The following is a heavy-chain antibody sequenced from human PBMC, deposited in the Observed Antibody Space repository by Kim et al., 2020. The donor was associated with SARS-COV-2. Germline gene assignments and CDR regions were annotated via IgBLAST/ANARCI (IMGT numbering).Heavy chain of an antibody. CDR1: GGSISSSNW. Sequence: SETLSLTCAVSGGSISSSNWWSWVRQPPGKGLEWIGEIYHSGSTNYNPSLKSRVTISVDKSKNQFSLKLSSVTAADTAVYYCARDGYYYDSSGVTTYYYYGMDVWGQGTTVTVSS. J-gene: IGHJ6*02. CDR3: ARDGYYYDSSGVTTYYYYGMDV. V-gene: IGHV4-4*02. CDR2: IYHSGST. D-gene: IGHD3-22*01.